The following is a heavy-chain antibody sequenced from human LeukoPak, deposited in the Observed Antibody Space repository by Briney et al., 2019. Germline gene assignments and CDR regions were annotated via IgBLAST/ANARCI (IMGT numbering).Heavy chain of an antibody. J-gene: IGHJ5*02. CDR1: GYTFTSYG. CDR3: ARVFVLPLLGYCSSTSCPGAWFDP. V-gene: IGHV1-18*01. D-gene: IGHD2-2*01. CDR2: ISAYNGNT. Sequence: GASVKVSCKASGYTFTSYGISWVRQAPGQGLEWMGWISAYNGNTNYAQKLQGRVTMTTDTSTSTAYMELRSLRSGDTAVYYCARVFVLPLLGYCSSTSCPGAWFDPWGQGTLVTVSS.